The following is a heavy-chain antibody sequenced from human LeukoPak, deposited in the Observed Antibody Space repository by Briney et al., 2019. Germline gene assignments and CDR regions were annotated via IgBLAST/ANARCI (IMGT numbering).Heavy chain of an antibody. D-gene: IGHD5-18*01. CDR1: GFTFSSYA. CDR2: ISGSGGTT. CDR3: ARDRQGYTYADY. Sequence: GGSLRLSCAASGFTFSSYAMSWVRQAPGKGLEWVSSISGSGGTTDYADSVKGRFTISRDNSKNTLYLQMNSLRAEDTAVYYCARDRQGYTYADYWGQGTLVTVSS. V-gene: IGHV3-23*01. J-gene: IGHJ4*02.